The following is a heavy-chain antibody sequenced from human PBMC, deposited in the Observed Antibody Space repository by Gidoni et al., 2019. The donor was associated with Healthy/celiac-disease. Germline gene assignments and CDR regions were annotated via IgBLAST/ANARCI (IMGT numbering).Heavy chain of an antibody. CDR1: GFTFSSYG. Sequence: QVQLVESGGGVVQPGRSLRLSCAASGFTFSSYGMHWVRQAPGKGLVWVAVIWYDGSNKYYADSVKGRFTISRDNSKNTLYLQMNSLRAEDTAVYYCARGGGTYYGDKIWHFDYWGQGTLVTVSS. CDR3: ARGGGTYYGDKIWHFDY. CDR2: IWYDGSNK. V-gene: IGHV3-33*01. J-gene: IGHJ4*02. D-gene: IGHD4-17*01.